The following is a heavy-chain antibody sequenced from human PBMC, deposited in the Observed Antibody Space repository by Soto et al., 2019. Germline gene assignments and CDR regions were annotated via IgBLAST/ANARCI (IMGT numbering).Heavy chain of an antibody. V-gene: IGHV1-46*04. D-gene: IGHD2-21*01. CDR2: INPSDAYT. CDR3: ARDEVTTIAHNFDF. J-gene: IGHJ4*02. Sequence: QVQLVQSAVEVKNPGASVKLSCQASGYTFINYYIHWVRQAPGQGLEWMGLINPSDAYTEYAQRLQGVVAITGETSTNTVNMDRYHLTSADTAMYYCARDEVTTIAHNFDFWGQGTLVTVSS. CDR1: GYTFINYY.